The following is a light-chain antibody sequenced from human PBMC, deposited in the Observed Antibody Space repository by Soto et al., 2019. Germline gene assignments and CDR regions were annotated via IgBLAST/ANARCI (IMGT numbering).Light chain of an antibody. CDR1: QSVNNF. J-gene: IGKJ4*01. V-gene: IGKV3-11*01. CDR3: QQRSNWPPALS. Sequence: EVVLTQSPATLSLSPGDRAPLSCRASQSVNNFLAWYQQKPGQTPRLLIYDASKRATGIPGRFSGSGSGTDFTLTISSLEPEDFAVYYCQQRSNWPPALSFGGGTKVEI. CDR2: DAS.